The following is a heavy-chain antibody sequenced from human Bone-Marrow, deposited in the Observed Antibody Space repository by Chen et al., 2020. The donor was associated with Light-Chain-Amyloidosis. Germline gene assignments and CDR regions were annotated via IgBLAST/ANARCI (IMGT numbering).Heavy chain of an antibody. CDR1: GFNFSSSE. D-gene: IGHD3-22*01. V-gene: IGHV3-48*03. CDR2: ISSSGSTI. Sequence: EVQLVESGGGLVQPGGSLRLSCAASGFNFSSSEMNWVRQAPGKGLEWVSYISSSGSTIYYADSVKGRFTISRDNAKNSLYLQMNSLRAEDTAVYYCARVGSYDSSGYYFYYFDYWGQGTLVTVSS. CDR3: ARVGSYDSSGYYFYYFDY. J-gene: IGHJ4*02.